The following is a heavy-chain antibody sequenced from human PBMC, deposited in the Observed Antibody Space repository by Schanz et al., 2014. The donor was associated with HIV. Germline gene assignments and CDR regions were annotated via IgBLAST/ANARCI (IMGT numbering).Heavy chain of an antibody. Sequence: EVQLLDSGGGLVQPGGSLRLSCVASGFTFNNYAMTWVRQAPGKGLEWVSAISATGGSTYYADSVKGRFTISRDKSKNTLYLQMTTLRIDDTAVYYCAKPEYDSRGNSQSHFDYWGQGTLVTVSS. CDR3: AKPEYDSRGNSQSHFDY. CDR2: ISATGGST. D-gene: IGHD3-22*01. J-gene: IGHJ4*02. V-gene: IGHV3-23*01. CDR1: GFTFNNYA.